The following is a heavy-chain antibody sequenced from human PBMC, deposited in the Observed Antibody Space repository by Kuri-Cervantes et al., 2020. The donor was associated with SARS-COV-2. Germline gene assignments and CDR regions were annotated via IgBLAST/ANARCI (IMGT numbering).Heavy chain of an antibody. CDR1: GGSISSSSYY. V-gene: IGHV4-61*05. J-gene: IGHJ4*02. CDR2: IYYSGST. D-gene: IGHD5-18*01. Sequence: SETLSLTCTVSGGSISSSSYYWGRIRQPPGRGLEWIGYIYYSGSTNFNPSLKSRVTISVDTSKNQFSLKLRSVTAADTAVYSGAKHEGAAMDLFDYWGQGALVTVSS. CDR3: AKHEGAAMDLFDY.